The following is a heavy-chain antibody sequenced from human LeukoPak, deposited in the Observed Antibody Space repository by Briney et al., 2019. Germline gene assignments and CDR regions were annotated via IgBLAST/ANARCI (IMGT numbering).Heavy chain of an antibody. Sequence: PSQTLSLTCTVSGGSISSGGYYWSWIRQHPGKGLEWIVYIYYSGSTYYNPSLKSRVTISVDTSKNQFSLKLSSVTAADTAVYYCARDIGYYYDSSGYRYNWFDPWGQGTLVTVSS. CDR1: GGSISSGGYY. J-gene: IGHJ5*02. V-gene: IGHV4-31*03. D-gene: IGHD3-22*01. CDR2: IYYSGST. CDR3: ARDIGYYYDSSGYRYNWFDP.